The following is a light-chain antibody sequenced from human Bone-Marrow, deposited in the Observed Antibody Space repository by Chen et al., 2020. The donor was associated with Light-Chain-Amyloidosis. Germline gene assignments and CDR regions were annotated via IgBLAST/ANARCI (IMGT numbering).Light chain of an antibody. J-gene: IGKJ4*01. CDR3: MQALQTPLT. CDR2: LGS. V-gene: IGKV2-28*01. Sequence: DIVLTQSPLALPVTPGEPASISCRSSQSLLHSNGHTYLDWYLQKPGQSPQVLIYLGSERASGVHDRFSGSGSGTDCTLKISRVEAEDVGVYYCMQALQTPLTFGGGTKVEIK. CDR1: QSLLHSNGHTY.